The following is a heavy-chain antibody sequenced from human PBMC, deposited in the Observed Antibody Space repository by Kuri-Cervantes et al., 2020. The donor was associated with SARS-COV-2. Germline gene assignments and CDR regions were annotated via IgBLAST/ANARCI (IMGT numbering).Heavy chain of an antibody. V-gene: IGHV3-48*01. J-gene: IGHJ4*02. D-gene: IGHD2-21*01. CDR2: ISSSSSTI. Sequence: GESLKISCAASGFTFSSYSMNWVRQAPGKGLEWVSYISSSSSTIYYADSVKGRFTISRDNAKNSLYLQMNSLRAEDTAVYYCARDEWTYCGGDCYYDGYFDYWGQGTLVTVSS. CDR3: ARDEWTYCGGDCYYDGYFDY. CDR1: GFTFSSYS.